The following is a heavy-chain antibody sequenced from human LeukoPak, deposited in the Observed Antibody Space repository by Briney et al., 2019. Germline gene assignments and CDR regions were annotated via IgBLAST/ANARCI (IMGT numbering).Heavy chain of an antibody. J-gene: IGHJ4*02. CDR2: IYYSGST. CDR1: GGSISSGGYY. D-gene: IGHD6-13*01. Sequence: PSETLSLTCTVSGGSISSGGYYWSWIRQHPGKGLEWIGYIYYSGSTYYNPSLKSRVTISVDTSKNQFSLKLSSVTAADTAVYYCAREGAAGEGPYFDYWGQGTLVTVSS. CDR3: AREGAAGEGPYFDY. V-gene: IGHV4-31*03.